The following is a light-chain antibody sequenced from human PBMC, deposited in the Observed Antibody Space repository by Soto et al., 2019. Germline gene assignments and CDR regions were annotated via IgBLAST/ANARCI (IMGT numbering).Light chain of an antibody. CDR1: QSVSSNY. Sequence: EIMLSQSPGILCLTPGERATLSCRASQSVSSNYLAWYQHKPGQAPRLLIYGASSRATGIPDRFSGSGSGTDFTLTIGRLEPEDFAVYYCHQYGISPPRTFGQGTMVDI. CDR3: HQYGISPPRT. J-gene: IGKJ1*01. CDR2: GAS. V-gene: IGKV3-20*01.